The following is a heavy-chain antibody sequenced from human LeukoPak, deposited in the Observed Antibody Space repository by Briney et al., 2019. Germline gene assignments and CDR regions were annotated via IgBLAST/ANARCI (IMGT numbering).Heavy chain of an antibody. J-gene: IGHJ4*02. CDR1: GFTVSSNY. V-gene: IGHV3-53*01. CDR2: IYSGGST. Sequence: GGSLRLSCAASGFTVSSNYMSWVRQAPGKGLGWVSIIYSGGSTFYADSVKVRFTISRDNSKNTLYLQMNSLRAEDTAVYYCARFYYVWGSYRSVDYWGQGTLVTVSS. CDR3: ARFYYVWGSYRSVDY. D-gene: IGHD3-16*02.